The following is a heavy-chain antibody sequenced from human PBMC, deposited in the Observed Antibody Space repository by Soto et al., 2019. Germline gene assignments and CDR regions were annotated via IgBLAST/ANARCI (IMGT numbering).Heavy chain of an antibody. CDR3: ASYITIFGVVTGYFQH. J-gene: IGHJ1*01. CDR1: GGSISSYY. V-gene: IGHV4-59*08. Sequence: PSETLSLTCTVSGGSISSYYWSWIRQPPGKGLEWIGYIYYSGSTNYNPSLKSRVTISVDTSKNQFSLKLSSVTAADTAVYYCASYITIFGVVTGYFQHWGQGTLVTVSS. D-gene: IGHD3-3*01. CDR2: IYYSGST.